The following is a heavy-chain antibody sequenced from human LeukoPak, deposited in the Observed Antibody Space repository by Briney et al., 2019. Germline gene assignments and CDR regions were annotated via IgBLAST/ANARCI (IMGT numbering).Heavy chain of an antibody. Sequence: ASVKVSCKASGYTFTSHGISWVRQAPGQGLEWMGWISTYNGNTNYAQKLQGRVTMTTDTSTSTAYMELRSLRSDDTAVYYCARDNDVWGSYRYDPPFDYWGQGTLVTVSS. D-gene: IGHD3-16*02. CDR2: ISTYNGNT. V-gene: IGHV1-18*01. CDR1: GYTFTSHG. J-gene: IGHJ4*02. CDR3: ARDNDVWGSYRYDPPFDY.